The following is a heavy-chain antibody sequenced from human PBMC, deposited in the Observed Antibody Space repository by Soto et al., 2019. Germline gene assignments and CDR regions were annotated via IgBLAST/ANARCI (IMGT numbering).Heavy chain of an antibody. D-gene: IGHD2-15*01. CDR1: GGSISSSSYY. V-gene: IGHV4-39*01. CDR2: IYYSGST. J-gene: IGHJ6*02. Sequence: SETLSLTCTVSGGSISSSSYYWGWIRQPPGKGLEWVGSIYYSGSTYYNPSLKSRVTISVDTSKNQFSLKLSSVTAADTAVYYCASRAYCSGGSCYYYYYGMDVWGQGTTVTVSS. CDR3: ASRAYCSGGSCYYYYYGMDV.